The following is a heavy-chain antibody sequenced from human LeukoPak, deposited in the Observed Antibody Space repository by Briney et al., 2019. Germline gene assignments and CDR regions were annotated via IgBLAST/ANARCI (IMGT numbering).Heavy chain of an antibody. CDR3: ASQMDYYGSGSLFAY. V-gene: IGHV4-59*08. D-gene: IGHD3-10*01. Sequence: SETLSLTCTVSGGSISSYYWSWIRQPPGKGLEWIGYIYYSGSTNYNPSLKSRVTISVDTSKHQFSLTLSSVTAADTAVYYCASQMDYYGSGSLFAYWGQGTLVTVSS. CDR1: GGSISSYY. CDR2: IYYSGST. J-gene: IGHJ4*02.